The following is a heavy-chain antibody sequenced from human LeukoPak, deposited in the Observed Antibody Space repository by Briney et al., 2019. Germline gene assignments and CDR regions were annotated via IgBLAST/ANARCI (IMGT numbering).Heavy chain of an antibody. CDR3: ATTDTTRMPDDY. J-gene: IGHJ4*02. CDR2: IYSGGST. D-gene: IGHD5-18*01. V-gene: IGHV3-66*01. Sequence: PGGSLRLSCAASGFTVSSNYMSWVRQAPGKGLEWVSVIYSGGSTYYADSVKGRFTISRDNSKNTLYLQMNSLRAEDTAVYYCATTDTTRMPDDYWGQGTLVTVSS. CDR1: GFTVSSNY.